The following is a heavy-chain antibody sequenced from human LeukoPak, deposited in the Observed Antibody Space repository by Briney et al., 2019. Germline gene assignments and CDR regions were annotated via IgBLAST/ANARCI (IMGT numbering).Heavy chain of an antibody. Sequence: QSWGSLRLSCAASGFTFNNYDMNWVRQAPGKGLEWVSYISSSSSIIYYAGSVKGRFTISRDTAKNSLYLQMNSLRAEDTAVYYCARSIDIDYWGQGTLVTVSS. CDR1: GFTFNNYD. CDR3: ARSIDIDY. V-gene: IGHV3-48*01. D-gene: IGHD2-21*01. CDR2: ISSSSSII. J-gene: IGHJ4*02.